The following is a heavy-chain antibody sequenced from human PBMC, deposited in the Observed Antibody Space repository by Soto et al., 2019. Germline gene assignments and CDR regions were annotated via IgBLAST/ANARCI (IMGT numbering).Heavy chain of an antibody. CDR1: GFTFSSYS. V-gene: IGHV3-21*01. CDR2: ISSSSSYI. J-gene: IGHJ6*02. CDR3: AGDTSEWRDYYGMDV. Sequence: PGGSLRLSCAASGFTFSSYSMNWVRQAPGKGLEWVSSISSSSSYIYYADSVKGRFTISRDNAKNSLYLQMNSLRAEDTAVYYCAGDTSEWRDYYGMDVWGQGTTVTVS. D-gene: IGHD3-3*01.